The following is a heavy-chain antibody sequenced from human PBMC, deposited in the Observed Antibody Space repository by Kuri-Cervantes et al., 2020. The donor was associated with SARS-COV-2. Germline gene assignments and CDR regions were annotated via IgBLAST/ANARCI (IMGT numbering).Heavy chain of an antibody. CDR2: ISSSSSTI. CDR3: ARIGELGIPDY. CDR1: GFTFSSYA. J-gene: IGHJ4*02. D-gene: IGHD7-27*01. Sequence: GGSLRLSCAASGFTFSSYAMSWVRQAPGKGLEWVSYISSSSSTIYYADSVKGRFTISRDNAKNSLYLQMNSLRAEDTAVYYCARIGELGIPDYWGQGTLVTVSS. V-gene: IGHV3-48*01.